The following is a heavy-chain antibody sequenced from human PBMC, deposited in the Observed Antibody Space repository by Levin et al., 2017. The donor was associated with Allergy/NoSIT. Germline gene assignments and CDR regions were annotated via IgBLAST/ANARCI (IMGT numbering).Heavy chain of an antibody. Sequence: ASVKVSCKASGYTFTGYYMHWVRQAPGQGLEWMGWINPNSGGTNYAQKFQGRVTMTRDTSISTAYMELSRLRSDDTAVYYCARGQVTGTYHYYYGMDVWGQGTTVTVSS. D-gene: IGHD1-20*01. CDR3: ARGQVTGTYHYYYGMDV. CDR2: INPNSGGT. J-gene: IGHJ6*02. V-gene: IGHV1-2*02. CDR1: GYTFTGYY.